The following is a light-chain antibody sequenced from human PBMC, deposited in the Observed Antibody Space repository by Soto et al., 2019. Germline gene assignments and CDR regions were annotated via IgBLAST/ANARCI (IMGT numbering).Light chain of an antibody. CDR2: LNSDGSH. CDR1: SGHSNYA. V-gene: IGLV4-69*01. CDR3: QTWVTGIYV. Sequence: QLVLTQSPSASASLGASGKLTCTLSSGHSNYAIAWHQQQPEKGPRYLMKLNSDGSHSKGDGIPDRFSGSSSGAERYLTISSLQSEDEADYYCQTWVTGIYVFGTGTKLTVL. J-gene: IGLJ1*01.